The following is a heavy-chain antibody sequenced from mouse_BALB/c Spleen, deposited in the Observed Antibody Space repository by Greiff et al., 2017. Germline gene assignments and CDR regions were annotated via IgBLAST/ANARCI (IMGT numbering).Heavy chain of an antibody. CDR3: AREAFSRNYYAMDY. D-gene: IGHD1-1*02. Sequence: EVQLQQSGAELVKPGASVKLSCTASGFNIKDTYMHWVKQRPEQGLEWIGRIDPANGNTKYDPKFQGKATITADTSSNTAYLQLSSLTSEDTAVYYCAREAFSRNYYAMDYWGQGTSVTVSS. CDR2: IDPANGNT. V-gene: IGHV14-3*02. CDR1: GFNIKDTY. J-gene: IGHJ4*01.